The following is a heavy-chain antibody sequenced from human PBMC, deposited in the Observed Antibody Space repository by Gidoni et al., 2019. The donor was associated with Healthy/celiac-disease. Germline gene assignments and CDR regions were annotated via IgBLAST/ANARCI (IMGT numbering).Heavy chain of an antibody. D-gene: IGHD2-15*01. V-gene: IGHV4-34*01. CDR2: INHSGST. CDR3: ARGRGCSGGSCYDY. CDR1: GGSFSGYY. Sequence: QVQLQQWGAGLLKPSETLSLTCAVYGGSFSGYYWSWIRQPPGKGLEWIGEINHSGSTNYNPSLKSRVTISVDTSKNQFSLKLSSVTAADTAVYYCARGRGCSGGSCYDYWGQGTLVTVSS. J-gene: IGHJ4*02.